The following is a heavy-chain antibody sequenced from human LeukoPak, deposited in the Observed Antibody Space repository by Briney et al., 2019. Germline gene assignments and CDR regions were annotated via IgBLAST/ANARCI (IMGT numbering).Heavy chain of an antibody. CDR2: IYHSGST. CDR3: AGFPSGGGTPFDP. D-gene: IGHD1-26*01. J-gene: IGHJ5*02. Sequence: PSETLSLTCTVSGYSISSGYYWGWIRQPPGKGLEWIGSIYHSGSTYYNPSLKSRVTISVDTSKNQFSLKLSSVTAADTAVYYCAGFPSGGGTPFDPWGQGTLVTVSS. V-gene: IGHV4-38-2*02. CDR1: GYSISSGYY.